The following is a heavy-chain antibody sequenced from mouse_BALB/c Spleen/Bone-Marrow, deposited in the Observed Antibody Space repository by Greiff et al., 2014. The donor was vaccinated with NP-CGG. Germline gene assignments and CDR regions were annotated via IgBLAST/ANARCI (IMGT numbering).Heavy chain of an antibody. V-gene: IGHV5-4*02. CDR1: GFTFSDYY. D-gene: IGHD2-14*01. CDR3: ARDRGVQGYAMDY. Sequence: DVHLVESGGGLVKPGGSLKLSCAASGFTFSDYYMYWVRQTPEKRLGWVATISDGGSYTYYPDSVKGRFTISRDIAKNNLYLQMSSLKSEDTAMYYCARDRGVQGYAMDYWGQGTSVTVSS. CDR2: ISDGGSYT. J-gene: IGHJ4*01.